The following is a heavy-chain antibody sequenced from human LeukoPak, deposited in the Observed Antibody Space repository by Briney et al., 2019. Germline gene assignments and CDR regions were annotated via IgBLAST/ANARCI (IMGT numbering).Heavy chain of an antibody. CDR3: ARGSSSGWYIYAT. J-gene: IGHJ5*02. CDR2: ISYDGSNK. V-gene: IGHV3-30*04. D-gene: IGHD6-19*01. Sequence: GGSLRLSCAASGFTFSSYAMHWVRQAPGKGLEWVAVISYDGSNKYYADSAKGRFTISRDNSKNTLYLQMNSLRAEDTAVHYCARGSSSGWYIYATWGQGTLVTVSS. CDR1: GFTFSSYA.